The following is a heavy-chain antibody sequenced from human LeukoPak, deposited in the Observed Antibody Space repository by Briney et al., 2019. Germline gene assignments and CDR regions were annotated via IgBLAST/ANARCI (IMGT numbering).Heavy chain of an antibody. V-gene: IGHV1-18*01. J-gene: IGHJ4*02. D-gene: IGHD3-22*01. CDR2: ISTYNGNT. CDR3: ARSDSTGVSYVNYCDN. CDR1: GYTFTSYG. Sequence: ASVKVSCKASGYTFTSYGISWVRQAPGQGLEWMGWISTYNGNTNYAQKLQGRVTMNTDTSTSTAYMELRSLRSDDTAVYYCARSDSTGVSYVNYCDNWGQGTLVTVSS.